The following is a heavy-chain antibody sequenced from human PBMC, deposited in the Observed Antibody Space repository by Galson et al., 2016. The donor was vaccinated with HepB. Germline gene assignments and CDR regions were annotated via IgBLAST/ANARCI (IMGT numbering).Heavy chain of an antibody. D-gene: IGHD5-18*01. CDR3: ARAWIHLYDLDY. Sequence: SLRLSCAASGFTFTSYAMSWVRQAPGKGLEWVSGITGSGAGTYYADSVKGRFTISRANSKNTLSLQMNSLRAEDTAVYYCARAWIHLYDLDYWGQGALVTVSS. V-gene: IGHV3-23*01. CDR2: ITGSGAGT. CDR1: GFTFTSYA. J-gene: IGHJ4*02.